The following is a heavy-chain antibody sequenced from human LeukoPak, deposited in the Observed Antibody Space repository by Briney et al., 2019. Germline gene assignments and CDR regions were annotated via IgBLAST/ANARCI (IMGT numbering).Heavy chain of an antibody. CDR2: INTDGSST. CDR1: GFTFSSYW. V-gene: IGHV3-74*01. D-gene: IGHD2-2*01. Sequence: GGSLRLSCAASGFTFSSYWMHWVRQAPGKGLVWVSRINTDGSSTSYADSVKGRFTISRDNAKNTLYLQMNSLRAEDTAVYYCAREGAVVPAGTLGYWGQGTLVTVSS. CDR3: AREGAVVPAGTLGY. J-gene: IGHJ4*02.